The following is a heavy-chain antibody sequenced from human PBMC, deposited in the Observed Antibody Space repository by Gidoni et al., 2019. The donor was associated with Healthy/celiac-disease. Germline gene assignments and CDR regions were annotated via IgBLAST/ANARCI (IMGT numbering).Heavy chain of an antibody. CDR1: GFTFSSYA. Sequence: EVQLLESGGGLVQPGGSLRLSCAASGFTFSSYAMSWVRQAPGKGLEWVSAISGSGGSTYYADSVKGRFTISRDNSKNTLYLQMNSLRAEDTAVYYCAKLTIFGVVINYPPFDYWGQGTLVTVSS. CDR2: ISGSGGST. D-gene: IGHD3-3*01. V-gene: IGHV3-23*01. J-gene: IGHJ4*02. CDR3: AKLTIFGVVINYPPFDY.